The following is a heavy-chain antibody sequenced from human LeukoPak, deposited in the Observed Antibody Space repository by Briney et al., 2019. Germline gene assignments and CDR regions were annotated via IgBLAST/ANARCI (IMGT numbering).Heavy chain of an antibody. CDR2: IYHSGST. Sequence: SETLSLTCTVSGGSISGYYWSWIRQPPGKELEWIGCIYHSGSTNYNPSLKSRVTISVDTSKNHFSLKLSSVTAADTAVYYCARHRDFWGNLRYYFDYWGQGTLVTVSS. D-gene: IGHD3-3*01. V-gene: IGHV4-59*08. CDR3: ARHRDFWGNLRYYFDY. J-gene: IGHJ4*02. CDR1: GGSISGYY.